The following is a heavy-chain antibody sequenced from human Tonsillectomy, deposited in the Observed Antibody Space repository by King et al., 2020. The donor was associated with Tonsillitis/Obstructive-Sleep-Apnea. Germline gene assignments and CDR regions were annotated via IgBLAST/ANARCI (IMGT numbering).Heavy chain of an antibody. CDR2: IWYDGSNK. D-gene: IGHD6-19*01. Sequence: VQLVESGGGVVQPGRSLRLSCVASVFTFSGSGMHWVRQAPGKGLEWVAVIWYDGSNKYYADSVKGRFTISRDNSKNTLYLQINSLGAEDTAVYYCARKGYSSGWYYFDYWGQGTLVTVSS. V-gene: IGHV3-33*01. J-gene: IGHJ4*02. CDR1: VFTFSGSG. CDR3: ARKGYSSGWYYFDY.